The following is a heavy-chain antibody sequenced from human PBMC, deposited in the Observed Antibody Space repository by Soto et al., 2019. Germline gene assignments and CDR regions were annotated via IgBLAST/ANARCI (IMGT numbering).Heavy chain of an antibody. D-gene: IGHD3-10*01. Sequence: SVKVSCKTSGDNFKKNVFTWVRQAPGQGLEWMGGTIPALGKTHYIEKFQGRVTITVDDAASTVYMEVRDLTSEDTAIYYCARGPFRPSAMDVWGQGTTVTVSS. CDR1: GDNFKKNV. CDR3: ARGPFRPSAMDV. CDR2: TIPALGKT. J-gene: IGHJ6*02. V-gene: IGHV1-69*10.